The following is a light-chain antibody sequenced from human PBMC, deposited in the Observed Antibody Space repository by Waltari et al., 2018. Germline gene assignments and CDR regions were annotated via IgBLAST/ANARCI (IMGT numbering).Light chain of an antibody. CDR2: KAS. CDR1: QRISSW. J-gene: IGKJ3*01. CDR3: QQYNSYSFT. V-gene: IGKV1-5*03. Sequence: DIQMTQSPSTLSVSVGDRVTITCRASQRISSWLAWYQQKPGKAPKLLIYKASSLESGVPSRFSGSGSGTEFTLTISSLQPDDFATYYCQQYNSYSFTFGPGTKVDIK.